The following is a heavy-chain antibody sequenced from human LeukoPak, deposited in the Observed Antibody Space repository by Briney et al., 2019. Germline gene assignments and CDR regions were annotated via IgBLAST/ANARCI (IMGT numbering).Heavy chain of an antibody. V-gene: IGHV3-30*04. CDR2: ISYDGSNK. Sequence: GGSLRLSCAASGFTFSSYAMHWVRQAPGKGLEWVAVISYDGSNKYYADSVKGRFTISRDNSKNMLYLQMNSLRAEDTAVYYCAREAYDSSGYYYAAHDYWGQGTLVTVSS. CDR1: GFTFSSYA. CDR3: AREAYDSSGYYYAAHDY. D-gene: IGHD3-22*01. J-gene: IGHJ4*02.